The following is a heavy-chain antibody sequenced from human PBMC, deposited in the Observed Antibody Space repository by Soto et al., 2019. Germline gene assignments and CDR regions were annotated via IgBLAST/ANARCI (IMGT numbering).Heavy chain of an antibody. Sequence: ESLTISCTGAGDSFACYWITWVRQKPGKGLEWMGRIDPSDSQTYYSPSFRGHVTISATKSITTVFLQWSSLRASDTAMYYCARQIYDSDTGPNFQYYFDSWGQGTPVTVSS. D-gene: IGHD3-22*01. CDR1: GDSFACYW. V-gene: IGHV5-10-1*01. CDR3: ARQIYDSDTGPNFQYYFDS. CDR2: IDPSDSQT. J-gene: IGHJ4*02.